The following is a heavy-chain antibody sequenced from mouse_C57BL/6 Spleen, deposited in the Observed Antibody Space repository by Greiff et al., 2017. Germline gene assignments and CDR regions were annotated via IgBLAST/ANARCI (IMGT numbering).Heavy chain of an antibody. CDR3: ARGGGPTMVTTPFAY. CDR2: ISDGGSYT. J-gene: IGHJ3*01. CDR1: GFTFSSYA. Sequence: DVHLVESGGGLVKPGGSLKLSCAASGFTFSSYAMSWVRQTPEKRLEWVATISDGGSYTYYPDNVKGGFTISRDNAKNNLYLQMSHLKSEDTAMYYCARGGGPTMVTTPFAYWGQGTLVTVSA. V-gene: IGHV5-4*01. D-gene: IGHD2-9*01.